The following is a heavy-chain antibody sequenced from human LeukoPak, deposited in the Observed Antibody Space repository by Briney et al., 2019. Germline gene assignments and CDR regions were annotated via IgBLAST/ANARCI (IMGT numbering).Heavy chain of an antibody. Sequence: ASVKVSCKASGYTFTGYYMHWVRQAPGQGLEWMGWINPNSGGTNYAQKFQGRVTMTRDTSISTAYMELSRLRSDDTAVYYCARVPYYGSGSYSFDPWGQGTLVTVSS. V-gene: IGHV1-2*02. J-gene: IGHJ5*02. CDR2: INPNSGGT. CDR3: ARVPYYGSGSYSFDP. CDR1: GYTFTGYY. D-gene: IGHD3-10*01.